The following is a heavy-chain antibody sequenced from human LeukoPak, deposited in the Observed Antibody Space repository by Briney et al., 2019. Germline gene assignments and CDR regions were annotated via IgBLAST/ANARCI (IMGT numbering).Heavy chain of an antibody. Sequence: SETLSLTCTVSGGSISSGSYYWSWIRQPAGKGLEWIGRIYTSGSTNYNPSLKSRVTISVDTSKNQFSLKLSSVTAADTAVYYCARDGQWLSDWGQGTLVTVSS. CDR2: IYTSGST. D-gene: IGHD6-19*01. CDR3: ARDGQWLSD. CDR1: GGSISSGSYY. V-gene: IGHV4-61*02. J-gene: IGHJ4*02.